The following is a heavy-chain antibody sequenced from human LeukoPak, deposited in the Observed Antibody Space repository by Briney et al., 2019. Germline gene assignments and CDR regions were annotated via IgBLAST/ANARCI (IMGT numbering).Heavy chain of an antibody. J-gene: IGHJ4*02. V-gene: IGHV3-23*01. CDR3: AKDRSAVPAASNY. CDR1: GFTFTNYA. D-gene: IGHD2-2*01. CDR2: ISGSGDNT. Sequence: GGSLRLSCAASGFTFTNYAMTWVRQAPGKGLEWVSGISGSGDNTYYADSVKGRFTISRDNFKNMVLLQMNSLRAEDTAVYYCAKDRSAVPAASNYWGQGTLVTVSS.